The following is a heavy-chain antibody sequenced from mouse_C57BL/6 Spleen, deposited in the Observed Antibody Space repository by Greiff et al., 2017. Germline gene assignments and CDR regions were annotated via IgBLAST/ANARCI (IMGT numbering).Heavy chain of an antibody. CDR3: ARHEESWGAMGY. Sequence: QVQLKESGAELVKPGASVKLSCKASGYTFTEYSIHWVKQRPGQGLEWIGWFYPGSGSIKYNEKFKDKATLTADKSSSTVYMELSRLTSEDSAVYFCARHEESWGAMGYWGQGTSVTVSS. J-gene: IGHJ4*01. D-gene: IGHD4-1*01. CDR2: FYPGSGSI. CDR1: GYTFTEYS. V-gene: IGHV1-62-2*01.